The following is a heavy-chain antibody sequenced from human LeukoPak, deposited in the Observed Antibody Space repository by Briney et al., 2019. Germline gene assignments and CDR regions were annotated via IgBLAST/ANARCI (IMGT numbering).Heavy chain of an antibody. J-gene: IGHJ4*02. CDR1: GYSFTSYW. CDR2: IYPGDSDT. V-gene: IGHV5-51*01. Sequence: GESLKIFCKGSGYSFTSYWIGWVPQMPGKGLEWIGIIYPGDSDTRYSPPFQGQVTISADKSISTAYLQWSSLKASDTAMYYCARPSFEGCSGGSCDFPFDYWGQGTLVTVSS. CDR3: ARPSFEGCSGGSCDFPFDY. D-gene: IGHD2-15*01.